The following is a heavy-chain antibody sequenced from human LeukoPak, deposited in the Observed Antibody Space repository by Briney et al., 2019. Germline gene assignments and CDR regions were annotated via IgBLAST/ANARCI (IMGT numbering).Heavy chain of an antibody. V-gene: IGHV4-34*01. CDR3: ARDRSYSGSYYPFDY. D-gene: IGHD1-26*01. CDR1: GGSISSYY. CDR2: INHSGST. J-gene: IGHJ4*02. Sequence: SETLSLTCTVSGGSISSYYWSWIRQPPGKGLEWIGEINHSGSTNYNPSLKSRVTMSVDTSKNQFSLKLSSVTAADTAVYYCARDRSYSGSYYPFDYWGQGTLVTVSS.